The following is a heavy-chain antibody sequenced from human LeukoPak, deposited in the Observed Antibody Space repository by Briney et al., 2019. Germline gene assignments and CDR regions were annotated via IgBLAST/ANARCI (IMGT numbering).Heavy chain of an antibody. CDR1: GGTFSSYA. Sequence: ASVKVSFKASGGTFSSYAISWVRQPPGQGLEWMGGIIPIFGTANYAQKFQGRVTITADESTSTAYMELSSLRSEDTAVYYCARAGTTRYYFDYWGQGTLVTVSS. J-gene: IGHJ4*02. V-gene: IGHV1-69*13. CDR2: IIPIFGTA. CDR3: ARAGTTRYYFDY. D-gene: IGHD1-1*01.